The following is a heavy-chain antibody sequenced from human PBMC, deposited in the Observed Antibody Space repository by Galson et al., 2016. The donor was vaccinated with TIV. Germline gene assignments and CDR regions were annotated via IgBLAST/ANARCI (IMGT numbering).Heavy chain of an antibody. CDR2: MNPDNAKT. D-gene: IGHD2-21*01. Sequence: SVKVSCKASGYTFTNDHIHWVRQVSGQGPEWVGWMNPDNAKTGFAQKFQGRVAMTRNTSVSTVYMELSMLTSEDTAVYYCARLVSRIWYADWFDPWGQGTLVTVSS. V-gene: IGHV1-8*01. CDR3: ARLVSRIWYADWFDP. J-gene: IGHJ5*02. CDR1: GYTFTNDH.